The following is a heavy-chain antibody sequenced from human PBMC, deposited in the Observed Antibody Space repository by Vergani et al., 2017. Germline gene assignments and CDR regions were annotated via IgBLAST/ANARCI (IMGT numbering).Heavy chain of an antibody. CDR1: GFTFSSYW. D-gene: IGHD5-18*01. CDR3: ARDRVQLWLRLDAFDI. V-gene: IGHV3-7*01. CDR2: IKQDGSEK. Sequence: EVQLVESGGGLVQPGGSLRLSCAASGFTFSSYWMSWVRQAPGKGLEWVANIKQDGSEKYYVDAVKGRFTISRENAKNSLYLQMNSLRAEDTAVYYCARDRVQLWLRLDAFDIWGQGTMVTVSS. J-gene: IGHJ3*02.